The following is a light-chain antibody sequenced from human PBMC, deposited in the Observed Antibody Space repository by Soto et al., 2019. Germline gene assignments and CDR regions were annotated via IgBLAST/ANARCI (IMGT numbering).Light chain of an antibody. J-gene: IGKJ1*01. V-gene: IGKV3-20*01. CDR2: AAS. CDR3: QQYGSSPVT. CDR1: KSVNSTY. Sequence: EIVLTQSPGTLFLSPGERATLSCRARKSVNSTYLAWYQQKPGQAPRLLIYAASSRAAGVPARFSGSGSGTDFTLTISRLEPGDFAVYYCQQYGSSPVTFGQGTKVEIK.